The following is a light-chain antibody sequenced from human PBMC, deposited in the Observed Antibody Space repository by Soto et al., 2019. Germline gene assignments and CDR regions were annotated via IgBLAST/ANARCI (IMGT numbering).Light chain of an antibody. V-gene: IGKV3-15*01. CDR3: QQYNNWPPIT. J-gene: IGKJ5*01. CDR2: GAS. CDR1: QSVSNN. Sequence: EVVLTQSPGILSLSPGERVTLSCRASQSVSNNYLAWYQQKPGQAPRLLIYGASSRATGIPARFSGSGSGTEFTLTISSLQSEDFAVYFCQQYNNWPPITFGQGTRL.